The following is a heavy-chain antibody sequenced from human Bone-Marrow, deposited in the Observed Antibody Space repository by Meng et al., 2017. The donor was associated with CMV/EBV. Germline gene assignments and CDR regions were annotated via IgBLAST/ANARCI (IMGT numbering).Heavy chain of an antibody. Sequence: GESLKISCAASGFTFSTYWMHWVRQVPGKGLVWVSHINSDGSSINYADFVKCRFTISRDNAKNTLFLQMSSLRAEDTAVYYCAGEFAISNYYDRSGYFLFDPRGQGNRVTGYS. D-gene: IGHD3-22*01. CDR3: AGEFAISNYYDRSGYFLFDP. V-gene: IGHV3-74*01. J-gene: IGHJ5*02. CDR2: INSDGSSI. CDR1: GFTFSTYW.